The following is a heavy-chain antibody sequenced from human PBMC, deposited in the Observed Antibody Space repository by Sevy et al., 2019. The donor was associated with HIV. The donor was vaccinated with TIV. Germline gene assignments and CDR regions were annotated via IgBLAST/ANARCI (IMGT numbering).Heavy chain of an antibody. CDR2: IYYSGST. D-gene: IGHD5-12*01. J-gene: IGHJ4*02. V-gene: IGHV4-61*01. CDR3: ARVRGGYSGFGGFAY. CDR1: GGSVSSGSYY. Sequence: ETLSLTCTVSGGSVSSGSYYWSWIRQPPGKGLEWIGYIYYSGSTNHNPSLKRRVTISVDTSKNQFSLKLNSVTAADTAVYYCARVRGGYSGFGGFAYWGQGTLVTVSS.